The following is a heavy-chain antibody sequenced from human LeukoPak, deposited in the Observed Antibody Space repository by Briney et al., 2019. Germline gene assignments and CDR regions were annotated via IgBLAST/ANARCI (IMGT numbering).Heavy chain of an antibody. D-gene: IGHD1-26*01. V-gene: IGHV3-53*01. Sequence: GGSLRLSCLASGFTVSSNYMSWVRQAPGKGLEWVSVIYSGGSTYYADSVKGRFTISRDNSKNTLYLQMNSLRAEDTAVYYCARFLYWELGAFDIWGQGTMVTVSS. CDR3: ARFLYWELGAFDI. J-gene: IGHJ3*02. CDR2: IYSGGST. CDR1: GFTVSSNY.